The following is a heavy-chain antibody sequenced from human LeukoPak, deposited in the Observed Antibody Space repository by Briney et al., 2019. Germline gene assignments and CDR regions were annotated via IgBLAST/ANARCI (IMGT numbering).Heavy chain of an antibody. D-gene: IGHD2-2*01. CDR3: ARDPSRIASSTY. V-gene: IGHV4-59*01. CDR2: IYYSGST. J-gene: IGHJ4*02. CDR1: VSGASISSYY. Sequence: SETLSLTCTVSVSGASISSYYWSWIRQPPGKGLEWIGYIYYSGSTNYNPSLKSRVTISVDTSKNQFSLKLSSVTAADTAVYYCARDPSRIASSTYWGQGILVTVSS.